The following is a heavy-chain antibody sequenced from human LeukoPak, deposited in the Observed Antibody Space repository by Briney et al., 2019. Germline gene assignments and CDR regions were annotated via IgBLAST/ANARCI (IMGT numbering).Heavy chain of an antibody. CDR1: GYTFTSYG. CDR2: ISAYNGNT. CDR3: ARADIVVVPAAIPVDY. J-gene: IGHJ4*02. Sequence: VASVKVSCKASGYTFTSYGISWVRQAPGQGLEWMGWISAYNGNTNYAQKLQGRVTMTTDTSTSTAYMELRSLRSDDTAVYYCARADIVVVPAAIPVDYWGQGTLVTVSS. D-gene: IGHD2-2*02. V-gene: IGHV1-18*01.